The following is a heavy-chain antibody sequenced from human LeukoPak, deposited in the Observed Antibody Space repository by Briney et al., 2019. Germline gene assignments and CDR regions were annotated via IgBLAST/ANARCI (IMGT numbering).Heavy chain of an antibody. CDR3: TTCYNWNDPLGY. D-gene: IGHD1-20*01. Sequence: GGSLRLSCAASGFTFSNAWMNWVRQAPGKGLEWVGRIKSETEGGTTDYAAPVKGRFTISRDDSKNTLYLQMNSLKTEDTAVYYCTTCYNWNDPLGYWGQGTLVTVSS. CDR2: IKSETEGGTT. V-gene: IGHV3-15*07. CDR1: GFTFSNAW. J-gene: IGHJ4*02.